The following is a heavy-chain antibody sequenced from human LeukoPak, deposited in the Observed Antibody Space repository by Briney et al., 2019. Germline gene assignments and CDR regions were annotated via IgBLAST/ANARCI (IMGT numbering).Heavy chain of an antibody. Sequence: SETLSLTCTVSGGSLSSGDYYWSWIRQPPGKGLEWLGYIYYSGSTYYNPSLRSRVTISVDTSKNQFSLKLSSVTAADTAVYYCARDRCSSTSCHFDYWGQGTLVTVSS. CDR2: IYYSGST. J-gene: IGHJ4*02. D-gene: IGHD2-2*01. CDR1: GGSLSSGDYY. CDR3: ARDRCSSTSCHFDY. V-gene: IGHV4-30-4*01.